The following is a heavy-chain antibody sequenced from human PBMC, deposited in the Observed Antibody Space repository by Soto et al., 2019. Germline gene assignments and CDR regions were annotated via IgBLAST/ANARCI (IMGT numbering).Heavy chain of an antibody. D-gene: IGHD4-17*01. CDR3: ACGRTTTGDYFDY. V-gene: IGHV4-59*01. Sequence: SETLSLTCTVSGGSISSYYWSWIRQPPRKGLEWVGYIYYSGSTNYNPSLKSRVAISVDTSKNQFSLKLSSVTAADTGVNYCACGRTTTGDYFDYWGQGTLVTVSS. CDR2: IYYSGST. CDR1: GGSISSYY. J-gene: IGHJ4*02.